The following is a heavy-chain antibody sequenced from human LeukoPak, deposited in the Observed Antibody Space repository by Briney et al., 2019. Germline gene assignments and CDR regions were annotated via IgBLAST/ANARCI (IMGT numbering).Heavy chain of an antibody. CDR2: VYYSGTT. J-gene: IGHJ4*02. CDR3: ARSPVSGSSWYWYFDY. V-gene: IGHV4-39*07. D-gene: IGHD6-13*01. Sequence: SETLSLTCSVSGDSISLSFYYWGWIRQPPGKALEWIGSVYYSGTTSYNPSLKSRVTISVDMSKNHFSLKLSSVTAADTAVYYCARSPVSGSSWYWYFDYWGQGTLVTVSS. CDR1: GDSISLSFYY.